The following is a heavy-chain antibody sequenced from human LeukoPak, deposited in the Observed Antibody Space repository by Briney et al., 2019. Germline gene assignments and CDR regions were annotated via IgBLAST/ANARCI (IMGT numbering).Heavy chain of an antibody. CDR3: ARALDPLHYYYYYGMDV. J-gene: IGHJ6*02. CDR1: GGSISSGGYS. CDR2: IYHSGST. Sequence: SQTLSLTCAVSGGSISSGGYSWSWIRQPPGKGLEWIGYIYHSGSTYYNPSLKSRVTISVDRSKNQFSLKLSSVTAADTAVYYCARALDPLHYYYYYGMDVWGQGTTVTVSS. V-gene: IGHV4-30-2*01.